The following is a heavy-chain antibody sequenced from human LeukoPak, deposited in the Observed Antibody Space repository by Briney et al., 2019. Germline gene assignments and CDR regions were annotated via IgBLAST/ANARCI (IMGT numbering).Heavy chain of an antibody. Sequence: PGGSLRLSCAASGFTFSSYSMNWVRQAPGKGLEWVSFISSSSSTIYYADSVKGRFTISRDTAKNSLYLQMNSLRAEDTAVYYCARGGDRSPIDYWGQGTLVTVSS. CDR2: ISSSSSTI. CDR1: GFTFSSYS. CDR3: ARGGDRSPIDY. D-gene: IGHD3-16*01. J-gene: IGHJ4*02. V-gene: IGHV3-48*04.